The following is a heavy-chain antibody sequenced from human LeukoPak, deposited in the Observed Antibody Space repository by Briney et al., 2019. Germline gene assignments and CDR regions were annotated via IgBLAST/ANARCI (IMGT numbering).Heavy chain of an antibody. V-gene: IGHV1-69*13. D-gene: IGHD3-3*01. Sequence: SVKVSCKASGGTFSSYAISWVRQAPGQGLEWMGGIIPIFGTANYAQKFQGRVTITADESTSTAYMELSSLRSEDTAVYYCARGANYDFWSDDAFDIWGQGTMVTVSS. J-gene: IGHJ3*02. CDR3: ARGANYDFWSDDAFDI. CDR2: IIPIFGTA. CDR1: GGTFSSYA.